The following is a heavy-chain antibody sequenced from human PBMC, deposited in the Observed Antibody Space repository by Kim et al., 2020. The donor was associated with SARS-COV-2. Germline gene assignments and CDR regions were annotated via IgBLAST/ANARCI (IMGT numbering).Heavy chain of an antibody. CDR1: GGSFSAYS. Sequence: SETLSLTCAVYGGSFSAYSWIWIRQAPGKGLEWIGEVNHSGITKYHPSLKSRVTISVDTSKNQFSLKLPSVTAAETAVFYCARGRAGVVPSPILGLGPYYYYSAMDVWGPGTTVTVS. V-gene: IGHV4-34*01. D-gene: IGHD3-3*01. CDR3: ARGRAGVVPSPILGLGPYYYYSAMDV. CDR2: VNHSGIT. J-gene: IGHJ6*02.